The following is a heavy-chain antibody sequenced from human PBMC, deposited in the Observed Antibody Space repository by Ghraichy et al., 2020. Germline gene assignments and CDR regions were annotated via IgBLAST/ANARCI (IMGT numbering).Heavy chain of an antibody. Sequence: SETLSLTCTVSSGSIGSGSCYCDWIRQPPVKGLEWIGSIYYSGTTYYNPSLRSRVTISVDTSKNQFSLRLKSVTAPDTAVYYCATHGSVGDIVVVPAAPYFDAWGQGTLVTVSS. V-gene: IGHV4-39*01. D-gene: IGHD2-2*01. CDR1: SGSIGSGSCY. CDR3: ATHGSVGDIVVVPAAPYFDA. J-gene: IGHJ4*02. CDR2: IYYSGTT.